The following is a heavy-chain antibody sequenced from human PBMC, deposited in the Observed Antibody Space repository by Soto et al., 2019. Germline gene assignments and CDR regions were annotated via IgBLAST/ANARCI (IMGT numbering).Heavy chain of an antibody. D-gene: IGHD4-17*01. CDR3: ARSTVLRRYYFDS. CDR2: IKQDGSEK. CDR1: GFTFSSYW. Sequence: EVQLVESGGDLVQPGGSLRLSCAASGFTFSSYWMSWVRQAPGKGLEWVANIKQDGSEKYYVDSVEGRFTISRDNAKNSLYLQMNSLRAEDTAVYYCARSTVLRRYYFDSWGQGTLVTVSS. V-gene: IGHV3-7*01. J-gene: IGHJ4*02.